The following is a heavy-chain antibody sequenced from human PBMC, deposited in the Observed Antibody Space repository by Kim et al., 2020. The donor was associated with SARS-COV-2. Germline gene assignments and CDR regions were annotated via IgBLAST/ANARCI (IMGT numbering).Heavy chain of an antibody. D-gene: IGHD5-18*01. J-gene: IGHJ4*02. Sequence: LKSRVTIYVDTSKNQSSLKLSSVTAADTAVYYCARHAGQLWRRAWYYFDYWGQGTLVTVSS. V-gene: IGHV4-39*01. CDR3: ARHAGQLWRRAWYYFDY.